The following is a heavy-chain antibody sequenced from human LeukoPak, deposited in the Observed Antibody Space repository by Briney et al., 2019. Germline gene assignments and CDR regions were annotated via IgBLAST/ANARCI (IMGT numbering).Heavy chain of an antibody. Sequence: GESLKISCKGSGYSFTSHWIGWVRQMPGKGLEWMGIVYPNDSDTRYSPSFQGQVTISADKSIRTAYLQWNSLKASDTAMYYCASAVAVAGPDAFDIWGHGTMVTVSS. CDR2: VYPNDSDT. J-gene: IGHJ3*02. V-gene: IGHV5-51*01. CDR3: ASAVAVAGPDAFDI. D-gene: IGHD6-19*01. CDR1: GYSFTSHW.